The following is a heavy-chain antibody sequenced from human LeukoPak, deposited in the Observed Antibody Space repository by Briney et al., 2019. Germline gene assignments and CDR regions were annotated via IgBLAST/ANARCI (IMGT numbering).Heavy chain of an antibody. CDR2: MNPNSGNT. V-gene: IGHV1-8*01. CDR1: GYTFTSYD. CDR3: ARAPGGIMVSLLRKYYFDY. Sequence: ASVKVSCKASGYTFTSYDINWVRQATRQGLEWMGWMNPNSGNTGYAQKFQGRVTMTRNTSISTAYMELSSLRSEDTAVYYCARAPGGIMVSLLRKYYFDYWGQGTLVTVSS. J-gene: IGHJ4*02. D-gene: IGHD2-8*01.